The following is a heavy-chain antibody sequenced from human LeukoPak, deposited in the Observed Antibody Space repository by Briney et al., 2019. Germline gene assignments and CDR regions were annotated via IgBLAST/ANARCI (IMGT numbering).Heavy chain of an antibody. CDR2: IKFDGSLA. Sequence: GGSLRLSCGASGLTFNTYWIHWVRQAPGRGLVWVSQIKFDGSLASYADSVKGRFTISRDNTKNTLYLQMNSLGTEDTAVYYCVTGHYDSRMYFDLWGRGTLVIVSS. D-gene: IGHD3-22*01. J-gene: IGHJ2*01. CDR1: GLTFNTYW. V-gene: IGHV3-74*01. CDR3: VTGHYDSRMYFDL.